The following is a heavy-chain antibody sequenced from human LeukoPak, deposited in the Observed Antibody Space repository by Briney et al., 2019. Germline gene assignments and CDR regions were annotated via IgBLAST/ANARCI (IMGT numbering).Heavy chain of an antibody. CDR3: AKVWGGSSGWYYFDY. Sequence: GGSLRLSCAASGFTFSSYALTWVRQPPGKGLEWVSAISASGSGTYYAASVRGRFTISRDNTKNTMYVQMNSLRVEDTAVYYCAKVWGGSSGWYYFDYWGQGTQVTVSP. CDR1: GFTFSSYA. V-gene: IGHV3-23*01. J-gene: IGHJ4*02. D-gene: IGHD6-19*01. CDR2: ISASGSGT.